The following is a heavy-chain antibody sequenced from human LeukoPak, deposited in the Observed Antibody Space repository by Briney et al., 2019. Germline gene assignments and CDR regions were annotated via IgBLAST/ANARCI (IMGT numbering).Heavy chain of an antibody. CDR3: ASLYSSSSHVDY. V-gene: IGHV3-30-3*01. CDR1: GFTFSSYA. CDR2: ISYDGSNK. D-gene: IGHD6-6*01. Sequence: SLRLSCAASGFTFSSYAMHWVRQAPGKGLEWVAVISYDGSNKYYADSVKGRFTISRDNSKNTLYLQMNSLRAEDTAVYYCASLYSSSSHVDYWGQGTLVTVSS. J-gene: IGHJ4*02.